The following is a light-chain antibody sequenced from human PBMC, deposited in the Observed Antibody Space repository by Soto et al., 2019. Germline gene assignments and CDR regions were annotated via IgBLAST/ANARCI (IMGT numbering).Light chain of an antibody. V-gene: IGKV3-20*01. J-gene: IGKJ1*01. CDR3: QQYGTSPRT. CDR1: QSVRNNY. CDR2: AAS. Sequence: DIVLTQSQGNLSLSPGERATLSCRASQSVRNNYLAWYQQRPGQAPRLLIYAASSRATGIPDRFSGSGSGTDFTLTISRLEPEDFAVYYCQQYGTSPRTFGHGTKVDI.